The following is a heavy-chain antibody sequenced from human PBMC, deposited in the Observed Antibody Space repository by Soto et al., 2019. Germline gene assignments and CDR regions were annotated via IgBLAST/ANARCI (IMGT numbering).Heavy chain of an antibody. CDR2: ISSSSSYT. Sequence: AGGSLRLSCAASGFTFSDYYMSWIRQAPGKGLEWVSYISSSSSYTNYADSVKGRFTISRDNAKNSLYLQMNSLRAEDTAVYYCARAPGPIDYWGQGTLVTVSS. CDR3: ARAPGPIDY. J-gene: IGHJ4*02. CDR1: GFTFSDYY. V-gene: IGHV3-11*06.